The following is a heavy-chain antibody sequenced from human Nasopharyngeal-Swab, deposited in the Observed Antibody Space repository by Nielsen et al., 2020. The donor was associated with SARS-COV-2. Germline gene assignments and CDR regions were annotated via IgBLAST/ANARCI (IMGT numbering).Heavy chain of an antibody. CDR1: GFTFSSYS. J-gene: IGHJ6*02. V-gene: IGHV3-21*01. CDR3: ARGGVVVVAATNYYYGMDV. D-gene: IGHD2-15*01. Sequence: GESLKISCAASGFTFSSYSMNWVRQAPGKGLEWVSSISSSSSYIYYADSVKGRFTISRDNAKHSLYLQMNSLRAEDTAVYYCARGGVVVVAATNYYYGMDVWGQGTTVTVSS. CDR2: ISSSSSYI.